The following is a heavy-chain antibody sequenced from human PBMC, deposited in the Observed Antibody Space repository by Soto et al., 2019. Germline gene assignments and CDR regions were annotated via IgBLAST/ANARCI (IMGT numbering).Heavy chain of an antibody. CDR1: GFKFSDSA. V-gene: IGHV3-73*02. CDR3: TGYYHDTRANAFDI. CDR2: IRSKANNYAT. J-gene: IGHJ3*02. D-gene: IGHD3-22*01. Sequence: EVQLVESGGGLVQPGGSLKLSCAASGFKFSDSAMHCVRQASGKGLEWVGRIRSKANNYATAYAASVKGRFTIYIDDSKNTAYLQLNSLKSEDTAIYYCTGYYHDTRANAFDIWGQGTMVSVSS.